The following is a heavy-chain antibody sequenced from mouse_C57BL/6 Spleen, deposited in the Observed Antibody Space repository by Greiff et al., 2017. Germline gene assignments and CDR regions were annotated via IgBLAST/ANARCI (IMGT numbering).Heavy chain of an antibody. CDR1: GFTFSNYW. CDR2: IRLKSDNYAT. J-gene: IGHJ4*01. D-gene: IGHD1-1*01. Sequence: NVEESGGGLVQPGGSMKLSCVASGFTFSNYWMNWVRQSPEKGLEWVAQIRLKSDNYATHYAESVKGRFTISRDDSKSSVYLQMNNLRAEDTGIYYCTVYYGSSYLYAMDYWGQGTSVTVSS. CDR3: TVYYGSSYLYAMDY. V-gene: IGHV6-3*01.